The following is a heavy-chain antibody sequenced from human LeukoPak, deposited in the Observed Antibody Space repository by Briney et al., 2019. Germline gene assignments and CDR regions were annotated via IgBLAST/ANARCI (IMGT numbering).Heavy chain of an antibody. Sequence: GASVKVSCKASGFRFTSYYMHWVRQAPGQGLEWMGIINPSGGSTSYAQKFQGRVTMTRDMSTSIVYMELSSLRSEDTAVYYCARDYGSGSYYQNNVDYWGQGTLVTVSS. D-gene: IGHD3-10*01. J-gene: IGHJ4*02. CDR1: GFRFTSYY. CDR3: ARDYGSGSYYQNNVDY. CDR2: INPSGGST. V-gene: IGHV1-46*01.